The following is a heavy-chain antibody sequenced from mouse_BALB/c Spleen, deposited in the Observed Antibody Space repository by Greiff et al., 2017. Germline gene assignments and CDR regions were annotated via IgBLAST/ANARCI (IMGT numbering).Heavy chain of an antibody. CDR3: ARRSNYYFDY. CDR1: GFTFSSYT. V-gene: IGHV5-12-2*01. D-gene: IGHD2-5*01. CDR2: ISNGGGST. Sequence: EVMLVESGGGLVQPGGSLKLSCAASGFTFSSYTMSWVRQTPEKRLEWVAYISNGGGSTYYPDTVKGRFTISRDNAKNTLYLQMSSLKSEDTAMYYCARRSNYYFDYWGQGTTLTVSS. J-gene: IGHJ2*01.